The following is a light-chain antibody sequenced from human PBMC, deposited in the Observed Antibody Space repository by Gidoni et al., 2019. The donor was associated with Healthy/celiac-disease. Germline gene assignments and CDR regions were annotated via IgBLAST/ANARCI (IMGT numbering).Light chain of an antibody. CDR3: QQRSNWPPWT. CDR2: DAS. V-gene: IGKV3-11*01. CDR1: QSVSSY. Sequence: EIVLTQSPATLSLSPGERATLSCRASQSVSSYLAWYQQKPGQPPSLLIYDASNRATGIPARFSGSGSGTDFTLTISSLEPEDFAVYYCQQRSNWPPWTFGQGTKVEIK. J-gene: IGKJ1*01.